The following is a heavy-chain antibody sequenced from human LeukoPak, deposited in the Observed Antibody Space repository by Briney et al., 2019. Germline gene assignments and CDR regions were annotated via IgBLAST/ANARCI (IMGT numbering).Heavy chain of an antibody. J-gene: IGHJ4*02. D-gene: IGHD6-13*01. CDR3: TTDLGEYSSSREEFDY. V-gene: IGHV3-15*01. Sequence: PGGSLRLSCVASGFTFSNAWMSWVRQAPGKGLKWVGRIKSKTDGGTTDYAAPVKGRFTISRDDSKNTLYLQMNSLKTEDTAVYYCTTDLGEYSSSREEFDYWGQGTLVTVSS. CDR2: IKSKTDGGTT. CDR1: GFTFSNAW.